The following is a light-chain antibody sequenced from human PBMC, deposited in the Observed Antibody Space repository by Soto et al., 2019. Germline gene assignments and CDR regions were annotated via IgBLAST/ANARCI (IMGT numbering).Light chain of an antibody. CDR2: GAS. V-gene: IGKV3-15*01. CDR3: QQYKNWPPWT. Sequence: EIVMTQSPATLSVSPGERATISGRASQSISSNLAWYQQKPCQAPRLLIYGASIRATGIPARFSGGGSGTEFTLTISGLQSEDFAVYYCQQYKNWPPWTFGQGTKVDIK. J-gene: IGKJ1*01. CDR1: QSISSN.